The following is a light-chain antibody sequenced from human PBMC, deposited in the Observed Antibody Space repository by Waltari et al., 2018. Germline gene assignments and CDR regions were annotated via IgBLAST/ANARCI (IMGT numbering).Light chain of an antibody. Sequence: SYVLSQPPSVSVVPGKTARITCGGKDIGSKSVHWYRQKPGQAPVLVIRYDSDRPAGIPERFSGSKSGNTATLTISRVEGGDEADYYCQVWDSASDHPAVVFGGGTKVTVL. CDR3: QVWDSASDHPAVV. CDR1: DIGSKS. J-gene: IGLJ2*01. V-gene: IGLV3-21*04. CDR2: YDS.